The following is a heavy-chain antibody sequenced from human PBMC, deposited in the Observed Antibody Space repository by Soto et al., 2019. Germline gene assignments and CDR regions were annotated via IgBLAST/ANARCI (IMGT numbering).Heavy chain of an antibody. D-gene: IGHD3-22*01. CDR2: ISSSSSAI. CDR1: GFTFSSSG. J-gene: IGHJ5*02. CDR3: ARGFYDRNPYYPSYNWFDP. V-gene: IGHV3-48*01. Sequence: EVQLVESGGGLVQPGGSLRLSCAASGFTFSSSGVNLVRQALRKGLEWVSCISSSSSAIYFSGSVKGRVTISRDNAKNSLYLQIHSLRAEDTAVYFCARGFYDRNPYYPSYNWFDPWGQGTLVTVSP.